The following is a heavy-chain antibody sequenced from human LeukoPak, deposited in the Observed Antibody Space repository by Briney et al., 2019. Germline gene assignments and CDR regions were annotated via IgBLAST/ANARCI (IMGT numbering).Heavy chain of an antibody. CDR3: AKGGSSSSCSGSSCYYMDV. CDR1: GFTVTSNY. J-gene: IGHJ6*03. CDR2: LHSGGST. V-gene: IGHV3-66*01. Sequence: PGGSLRLSCAASGFTVTSNYMNWVRQAPGKGLEWVSVLHSGGSTYYADSVKGRFTISRDNAKNTLYLQMNSLRAEDTAVYYCAKGGSSSSCSGSSCYYMDVWGKGTTVTVSS. D-gene: IGHD2-2*01.